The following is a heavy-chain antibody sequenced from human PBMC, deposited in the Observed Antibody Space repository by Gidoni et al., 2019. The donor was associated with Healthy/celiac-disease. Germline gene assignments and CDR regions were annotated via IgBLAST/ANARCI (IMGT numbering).Heavy chain of an antibody. CDR3: ARVRGQVWQQLVGFLDY. J-gene: IGHJ4*02. CDR1: GGSFSGYY. V-gene: IGHV4-34*01. D-gene: IGHD6-13*01. Sequence: QVQLQQWGAGLLKPSETLSLTCAVYGGSFSGYYWSWIRQPPGKGLEWIGEINHSGSTNYNPSLKSRVTISVDTSKNQFSLKLSSVTAADTAVYYCARVRGQVWQQLVGFLDYWGQGTLVTVSS. CDR2: INHSGST.